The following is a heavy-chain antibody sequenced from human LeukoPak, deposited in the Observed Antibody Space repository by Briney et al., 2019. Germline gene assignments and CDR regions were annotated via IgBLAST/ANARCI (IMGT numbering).Heavy chain of an antibody. CDR3: AKDSYHSGSSPGDY. V-gene: IGHV3-9*01. CDR1: GFTFDDYA. CDR2: ISWNSGSI. Sequence: GGSLRLSCAASGFTFDDYAMHWVRQAPGKGLEWVSGISWNSGSIGYADSVTGRFTISRDNAKNSLYLQMNSLRAEDTALYYCAKDSYHSGSSPGDYWGQGTLVTVSS. D-gene: IGHD1-26*01. J-gene: IGHJ4*02.